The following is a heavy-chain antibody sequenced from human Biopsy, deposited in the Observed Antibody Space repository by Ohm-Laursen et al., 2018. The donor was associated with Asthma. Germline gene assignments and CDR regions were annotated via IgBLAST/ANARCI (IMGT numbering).Heavy chain of an antibody. CDR3: TRHNDY. Sequence: TLSLTCTVSGGSINNYYWSWIRQPPGKALEWLARIDWEEDKFYSTSLRTRLTISKGSSEDQVVLTMTNMGPVDTATYYCTRHNDYWGPGILVTVSS. J-gene: IGHJ4*02. V-gene: IGHV2-70*16. CDR1: GGSINNYYW. CDR2: IDWEEDK. D-gene: IGHD1-14*01.